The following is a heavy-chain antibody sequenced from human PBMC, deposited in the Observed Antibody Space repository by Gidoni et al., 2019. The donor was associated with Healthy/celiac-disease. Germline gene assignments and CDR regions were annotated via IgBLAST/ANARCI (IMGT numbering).Heavy chain of an antibody. D-gene: IGHD1-26*01. V-gene: IGHV3-30*18. CDR1: GFTFSSYG. J-gene: IGHJ5*02. Sequence: QVQLVESGGGVVQPGRSLRLSCAASGFTFSSYGMHWVRQAPGKGLEWVAVISYDGSNKYYADSVKGRFTISRDNSKNTLYLQMNSLRAEDTAVYYCAKEAGRHSGSRNWFDPWGQGTLVTVSS. CDR2: ISYDGSNK. CDR3: AKEAGRHSGSRNWFDP.